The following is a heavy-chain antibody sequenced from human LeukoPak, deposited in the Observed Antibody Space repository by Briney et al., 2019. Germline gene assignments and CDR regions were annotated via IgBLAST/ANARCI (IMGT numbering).Heavy chain of an antibody. CDR1: GYTFTGCY. Sequence: ASVKVSYKASGYTFTGCYMHWVRQAPGQGLEWMGWINPNSGGTNYAQKFRGRVTMTRDTSISTAYMELSRLRSDDTAVYYCARYPRELGYFSGGRCLAAGMDVWGQGTTVTVSS. CDR3: ARYPRELGYFSGGRCLAAGMDV. J-gene: IGHJ6*02. CDR2: INPNSGGT. V-gene: IGHV1-2*02. D-gene: IGHD2-15*01.